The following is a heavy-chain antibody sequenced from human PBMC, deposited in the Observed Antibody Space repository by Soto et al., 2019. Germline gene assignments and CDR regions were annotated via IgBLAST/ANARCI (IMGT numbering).Heavy chain of an antibody. CDR2: VFHTGNT. V-gene: IGHV4-4*02. Sequence: SETLSLTCTVSGDSMTRSVWWTWVRQPPGKGLEWIGEVFHTGNTNYNPSLKSRVTMSVDKSTNEFSLKVTSVTAADTAIYYCARKAWVRFDYWGQGALVTVSS. J-gene: IGHJ4*02. CDR3: ARKAWVRFDY. CDR1: GDSMTRSVW. D-gene: IGHD7-27*01.